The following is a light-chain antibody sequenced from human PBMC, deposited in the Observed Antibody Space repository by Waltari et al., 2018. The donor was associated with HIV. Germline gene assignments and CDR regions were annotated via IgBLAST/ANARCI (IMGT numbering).Light chain of an antibody. Sequence: QSALTQPRSVSGSPGQTVTISCTGTSSDVGGYDYVSWFQQHPDKAPKLIIYDVGRRPSGVPDRFSGYNAGSTAFLTIAGLQADDDADYYCCSYAGTYAYVFGSGTEVTAL. J-gene: IGLJ1*01. CDR2: DVG. V-gene: IGLV2-11*01. CDR1: SSDVGGYDY. CDR3: CSYAGTYAYV.